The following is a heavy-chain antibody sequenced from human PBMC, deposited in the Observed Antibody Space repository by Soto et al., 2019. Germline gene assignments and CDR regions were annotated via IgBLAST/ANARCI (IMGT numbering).Heavy chain of an antibody. D-gene: IGHD6-19*01. J-gene: IGHJ3*01. CDR1: GGSISTPYW. Sequence: QVHLQESGPGLVKPSGTLSLTCAVSGGSISTPYWWTWVRQPPGKELEWIGDVYHSGGNNYNPSLMSRVTISLDKSKNQFSLKMMSVTAADTAIYYCAYSTGWYRLDVWGQGTMVIVS. V-gene: IGHV4-4*02. CDR3: AYSTGWYRLDV. CDR2: VYHSGGN.